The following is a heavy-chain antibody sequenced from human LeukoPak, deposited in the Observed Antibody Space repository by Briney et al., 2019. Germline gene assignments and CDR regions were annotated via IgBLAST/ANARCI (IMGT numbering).Heavy chain of an antibody. D-gene: IGHD3-22*01. J-gene: IGHJ5*02. CDR1: GGTFSSYA. CDR2: IIPIFGTA. Sequence: SVKVSCKASGGTFSSYAISWVRQAPGQGLEWMGRIIPIFGTANYAQKFQGRVTITTDESTSTAYMELSSLRSEDTAVYYCARKSYYDSSGYYSGWFDPWGQGTLVTVSS. CDR3: ARKSYYDSSGYYSGWFDP. V-gene: IGHV1-69*05.